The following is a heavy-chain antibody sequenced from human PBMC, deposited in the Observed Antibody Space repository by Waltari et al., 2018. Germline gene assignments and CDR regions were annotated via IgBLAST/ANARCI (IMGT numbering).Heavy chain of an antibody. CDR1: GFTFSSYS. Sequence: EVQLVESGGGLVQPGGSLRLSCAASGFTFSSYSMTWVSQAPGKGLEWVSGITPGGAPYYADFVRGRFTISRDNSNNMLFLQMNSLRVDDTAIYYCAKEISYSNGWLHIDSWGQGTLVSVPS. J-gene: IGHJ4*02. V-gene: IGHV3-23*04. D-gene: IGHD6-19*01. CDR2: ITPGGAP. CDR3: AKEISYSNGWLHIDS.